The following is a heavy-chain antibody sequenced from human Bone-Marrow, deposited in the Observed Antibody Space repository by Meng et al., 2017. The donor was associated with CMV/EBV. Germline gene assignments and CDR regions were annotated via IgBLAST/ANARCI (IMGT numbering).Heavy chain of an antibody. Sequence: SETLSLTCTGSGGSISSGGHYWSWIRQHPGKGLEWIGYIYYSGSTYYNPSLKSRVTISVDTSKNQFSLKLSSVTAADTAVYYCARGHLGYCSSTSCAPWWFDPWGQGTLVTVSS. CDR2: IYYSGST. CDR3: ARGHLGYCSSTSCAPWWFDP. CDR1: GGSISSGGHY. J-gene: IGHJ5*02. V-gene: IGHV4-31*03. D-gene: IGHD2-2*01.